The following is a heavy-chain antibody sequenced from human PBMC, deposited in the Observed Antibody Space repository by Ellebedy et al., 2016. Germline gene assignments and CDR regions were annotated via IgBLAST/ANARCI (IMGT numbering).Heavy chain of an antibody. CDR2: INHSGST. D-gene: IGHD6-19*01. CDR1: GGSFSGYY. Sequence: SETLSLTCAVYGGSFSGYYWSWIRQPPGKGLEWIGEINHSGSTYYNPSLKSRVTISVDTSKNQFSLKLSSVTAADTAVYYCARLSSGKVGYWGQGTLVTVSS. J-gene: IGHJ4*02. V-gene: IGHV4-34*01. CDR3: ARLSSGKVGY.